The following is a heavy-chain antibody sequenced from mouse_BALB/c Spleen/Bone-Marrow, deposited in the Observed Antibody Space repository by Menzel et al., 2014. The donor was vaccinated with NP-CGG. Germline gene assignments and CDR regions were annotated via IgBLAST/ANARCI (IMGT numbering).Heavy chain of an antibody. J-gene: IGHJ1*01. CDR3: ARYYDYDWYFDV. V-gene: IGHV1-77*01. D-gene: IGHD2-4*01. CDR1: GYTFTDYV. Sequence: VQLQQSGPELVKPGASVKMSCKASGYTFTDYVISWVKRRTGQGLEWIGEIYPGSGSTYYNEKFKGKATLTADKSSNTAYMQLSSLTSEDSAVYFCARYYDYDWYFDVWGAGTTVTVSS. CDR2: IYPGSGST.